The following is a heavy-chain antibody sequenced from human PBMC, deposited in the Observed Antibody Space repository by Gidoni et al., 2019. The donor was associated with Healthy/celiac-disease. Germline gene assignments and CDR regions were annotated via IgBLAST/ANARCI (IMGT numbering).Heavy chain of an antibody. D-gene: IGHD3-22*01. V-gene: IGHV4-39*01. CDR3: ARLGHYYDSSGYSDAFDI. Sequence: QLQLQESGPRLVKPSETLSLTCTVSGGSISSSSYYWGWIRQPPGKGLEWIGSIYYSGSTYYNPSLKSRVTISVDTSKNQFSLKLSSVTAADTAVYYCARLGHYYDSSGYSDAFDIWGQGTMVTVSS. CDR1: GGSISSSSYY. CDR2: IYYSGST. J-gene: IGHJ3*02.